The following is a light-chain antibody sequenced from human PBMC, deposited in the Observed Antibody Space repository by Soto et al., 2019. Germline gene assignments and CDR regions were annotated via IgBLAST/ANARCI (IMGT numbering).Light chain of an antibody. J-gene: IGLJ1*01. V-gene: IGLV2-8*01. CDR3: TSYAGSNNFFYV. CDR1: SSDVGGYNY. CDR2: EVS. Sequence: QSLLTQPPSASGSPGQSVTISCTGTSSDVGGYNYVSWYQQHPGKAPKLMIYEVSKRPSGVPDRFSGSKSGNTASLTVPGLQAEDEADYYCTSYAGSNNFFYVFGTGTKVTVL.